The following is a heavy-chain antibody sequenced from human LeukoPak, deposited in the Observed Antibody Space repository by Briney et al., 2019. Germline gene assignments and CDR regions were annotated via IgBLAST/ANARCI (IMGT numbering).Heavy chain of an antibody. Sequence: GGSLRLSCAASGFTFDDYAMHWVRQAPGKGLEWVSGISWNSGSIGYADSVKGRFTISRDNAKNSLYLQMNSLRAEDTALYYCAKTYGSGSYYRPIDYWGQGTLVTVSS. CDR3: AKTYGSGSYYRPIDY. J-gene: IGHJ4*02. D-gene: IGHD3-10*01. V-gene: IGHV3-9*01. CDR2: ISWNSGSI. CDR1: GFTFDDYA.